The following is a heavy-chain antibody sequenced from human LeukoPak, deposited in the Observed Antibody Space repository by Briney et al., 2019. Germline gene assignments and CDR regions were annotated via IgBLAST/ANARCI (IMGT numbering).Heavy chain of an antibody. CDR1: GGSISSSY. J-gene: IGHJ3*02. CDR2: IHYSGNT. CDR3: VRGYYDSSGSPNTFDI. Sequence: SETLSLTCTVSGGSISSSYWSWIRQPPAKGLEWIGYIHYSGNTNYTPTLKNRLTMSVDTSKNQFSLKLSSVTAADTAVYYCVRGYYDSSGSPNTFDIWGQGTMVTVSS. D-gene: IGHD3-22*01. V-gene: IGHV4-59*01.